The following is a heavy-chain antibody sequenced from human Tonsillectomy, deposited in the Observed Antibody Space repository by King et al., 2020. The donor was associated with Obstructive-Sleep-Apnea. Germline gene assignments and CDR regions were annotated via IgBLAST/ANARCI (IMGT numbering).Heavy chain of an antibody. D-gene: IGHD6-19*01. CDR3: ARQGDTSAWSD. Sequence: QLVQSGAEVKKPGESLKISCKASGYSFTTYCIGWVRQMPGKGLEWMGIIYPGDSDITYSPSFQGQVTISVDKSIRTAYLQWSSLKASDTAMYYWARQGDTSAWSDWGQGTLVTVSS. J-gene: IGHJ4*02. V-gene: IGHV5-51*01. CDR1: GYSFTTYC. CDR2: IYPGDSDI.